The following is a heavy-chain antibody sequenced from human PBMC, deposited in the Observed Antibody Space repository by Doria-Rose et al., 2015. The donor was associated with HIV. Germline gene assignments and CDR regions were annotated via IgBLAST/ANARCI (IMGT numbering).Heavy chain of an antibody. CDR3: ARIKSSRWYHKYYFDF. V-gene: IGHV2-26*01. CDR2: IFSDDER. D-gene: IGHD6-13*01. Sequence: QITLKESGPVLVKPTETLTLTCTVSGVSLSSPGMGVSWIRQPPGKALEWLAEIFSDDERSYTTSLKSRLTISRGTSKSQVVLTMTDMDPVDTATYYCARIKSSRWYHKYYFDFWGQGTLVIVSA. J-gene: IGHJ4*02. CDR1: GVSLSSPGMG.